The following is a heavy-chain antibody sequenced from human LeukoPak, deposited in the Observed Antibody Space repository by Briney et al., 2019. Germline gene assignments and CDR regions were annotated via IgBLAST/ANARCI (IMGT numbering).Heavy chain of an antibody. CDR3: ARVPDYYDSSGYPDY. D-gene: IGHD3-22*01. V-gene: IGHV3-11*04. Sequence: GGSLRLSCAASGFTFSDYYMSWIRQAPGKGLEWVSYISSSGSTIYYADSVKGRFTISRDNAKNSLYLQMNSLRAEDTAVYYCARVPDYYDSSGYPDYWGQGTLVTASS. CDR1: GFTFSDYY. J-gene: IGHJ4*02. CDR2: ISSSGSTI.